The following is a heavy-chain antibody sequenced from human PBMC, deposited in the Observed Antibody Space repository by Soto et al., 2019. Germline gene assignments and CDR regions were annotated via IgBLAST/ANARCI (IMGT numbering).Heavy chain of an antibody. CDR3: ATRSPAFDY. V-gene: IGHV1-18*01. CDR2: ITTDKGKT. J-gene: IGHJ4*02. Sequence: QVQLVQSGPEVKKPGASVKVSCKTSGYNFTSYGISWVRQAPGQGLEWMGWITTDKGKTTYAQKFQGRVTMTTDTSTSTAYMELMSLRSDDTAVYYCATRSPAFDYWGQGTLVTVSS. CDR1: GYNFTSYG.